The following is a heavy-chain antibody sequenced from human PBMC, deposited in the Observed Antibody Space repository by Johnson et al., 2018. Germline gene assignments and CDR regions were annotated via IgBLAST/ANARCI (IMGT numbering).Heavy chain of an antibody. V-gene: IGHV4-59*01. J-gene: IGHJ3*02. CDR2: IYYSGST. D-gene: IGHD3-22*01. CDR1: GGSISSYY. Sequence: QVQLQESGPGLVKPSETLSLTCTVSGGSISSYYWSWIRQPPGKGLEWIGYIYYSGSTNYNPSLKSRVTISVDTSKNKFSLKLSSGTAADTAGYLCAGGTYYYDRSGYYSRDAFDIWGQGTMVTVSS. CDR3: AGGTYYYDRSGYYSRDAFDI.